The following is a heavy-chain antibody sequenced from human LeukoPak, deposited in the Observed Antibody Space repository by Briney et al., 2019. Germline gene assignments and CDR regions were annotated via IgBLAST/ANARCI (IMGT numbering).Heavy chain of an antibody. J-gene: IGHJ6*02. CDR3: ARDWYSSSWYNYYGMDV. CDR2: ISSSSSYI. D-gene: IGHD6-13*01. Sequence: PGGSLRLSCAASGFTFSGNSMNWVRQAPGKGLELISSISSSSSYIYYADSVKGRFSISRDNAKNSLYLQMNSLRAEDTAVYYSARDWYSSSWYNYYGMDVWGQGTTVTVSS. V-gene: IGHV3-21*01. CDR1: GFTFSGNS.